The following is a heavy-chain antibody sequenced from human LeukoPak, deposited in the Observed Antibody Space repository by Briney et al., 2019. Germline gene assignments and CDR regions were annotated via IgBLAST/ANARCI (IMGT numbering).Heavy chain of an antibody. V-gene: IGHV3-53*01. CDR1: GFTVSSNY. CDR3: ARDVGGGGLAFEI. Sequence: GGSLRLSCAASGFTVSSNYMSWVRQAPGKGLEWVSVIYRGGATYYKDSVKGRFTISRDNSKNTLYLQMNSLRAEDTAVYYCARDVGGGGLAFEIWGQGTMVTVSS. J-gene: IGHJ3*02. D-gene: IGHD3-16*01. CDR2: IYRGGAT.